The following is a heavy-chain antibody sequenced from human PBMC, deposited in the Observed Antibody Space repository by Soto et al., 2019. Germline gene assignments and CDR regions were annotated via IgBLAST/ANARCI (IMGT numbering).Heavy chain of an antibody. D-gene: IGHD6-19*01. CDR1: GFTFSSYG. CDR3: AKEAAGLPLAAYSSGWYGDYFDY. J-gene: IGHJ4*02. Sequence: QVQLVESGGGVVQPGRSLRLSCAASGFTFSSYGMHWVRQAPGKGLEWVAVISYDGSNKYYADSVKGRFTISRDNSKNTLYLQMNSLRAEDTAVYYCAKEAAGLPLAAYSSGWYGDYFDYWGQGTLVTVSS. V-gene: IGHV3-30*18. CDR2: ISYDGSNK.